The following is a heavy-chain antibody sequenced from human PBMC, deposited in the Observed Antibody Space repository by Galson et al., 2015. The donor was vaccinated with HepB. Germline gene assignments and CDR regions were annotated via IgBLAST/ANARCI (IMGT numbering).Heavy chain of an antibody. J-gene: IGHJ6*02. D-gene: IGHD3-10*01. CDR2: ISSSGSTI. Sequence: SLRLSCAASGFTFSSYRMTWVRQAPGKGLEWVSYISSSGSTIYHADSVKGRFTVSRDNAKNSLYLQMRTLRDEDTAVYYCARSVSGSSPNHYYIMDVWGQGTTVTVSS. CDR3: ARSVSGSSPNHYYIMDV. V-gene: IGHV3-48*02. CDR1: GFTFSSYR.